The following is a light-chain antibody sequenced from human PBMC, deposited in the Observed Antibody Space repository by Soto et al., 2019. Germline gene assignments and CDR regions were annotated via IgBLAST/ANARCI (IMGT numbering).Light chain of an antibody. Sequence: DIQMTQSPSSLSASVGDRVTITCRASQSISSYLNWYQQKPGKAPKLLIYAASSLQSGVPSRFSGSVSGTDFTLTISSLQPEDFATYNCQQSYSTPYTFGQGTKPEIK. CDR3: QQSYSTPYT. CDR2: AAS. J-gene: IGKJ2*01. V-gene: IGKV1-39*01. CDR1: QSISSY.